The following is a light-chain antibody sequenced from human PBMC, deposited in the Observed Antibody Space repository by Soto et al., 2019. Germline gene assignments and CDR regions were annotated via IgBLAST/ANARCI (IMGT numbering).Light chain of an antibody. CDR2: GAS. V-gene: IGKV3-15*01. CDR1: QSISSN. CDR3: QQYNNWPFT. Sequence: EIVMTQSPATLSVSPGERATLSCRASQSISSNLAWYQQKPGQAPRLLIYGASTRATGIPATFSGSGSGTEFTLTISSLQSEDFAVYYCQQYNNWPFTFGLGTKVDIK. J-gene: IGKJ3*01.